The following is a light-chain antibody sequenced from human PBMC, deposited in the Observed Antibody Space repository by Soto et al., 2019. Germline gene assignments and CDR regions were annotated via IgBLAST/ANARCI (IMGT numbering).Light chain of an antibody. CDR2: DAS. Sequence: ETVLTQSPATLSLSPGERATLSCSSSQGVRSNLACYQHTPAQTPMLLIYDASYRATGIPGRFSGSGSGTHFPLIITNLDPEVFAVYYCQQRDNWPWTFGKGAKVEIK. J-gene: IGKJ1*01. CDR1: QGVRSN. V-gene: IGKV3-11*01. CDR3: QQRDNWPWT.